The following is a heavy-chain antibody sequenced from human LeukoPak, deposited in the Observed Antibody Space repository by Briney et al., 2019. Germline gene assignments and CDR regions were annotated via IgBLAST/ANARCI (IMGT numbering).Heavy chain of an antibody. V-gene: IGHV1-69*04. CDR2: IIPILGIA. D-gene: IGHD3-22*01. J-gene: IGHJ4*02. CDR1: GGTFSSYA. CDR3: ARVVDDSRSDYFDY. Sequence: SVKVSCKASGGTFSSYAISWVRQAPGQGLEWMGRIIPILGIAHYAQKFQGRVTITADKSTSTAYMELSSLRSEDTAVYYCARVVDDSRSDYFDYWGQGTLVTVSS.